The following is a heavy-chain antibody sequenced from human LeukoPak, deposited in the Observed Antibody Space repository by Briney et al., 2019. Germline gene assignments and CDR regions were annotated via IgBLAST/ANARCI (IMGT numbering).Heavy chain of an antibody. CDR2: IRGGSET. CDR1: GFSFSTYA. Sequence: QPGGSLRLSCAASGFSFSTYAMSWVRQAPARGPEWVSSIRGGSETFYADSVKGRSTLYRDDSRNTVYFQLNDLRVEDTAIYYCAKANWVSNADAVWWGQGTQVTVSS. D-gene: IGHD1-1*01. CDR3: AKANWVSNADAVW. J-gene: IGHJ4*02. V-gene: IGHV3-23*01.